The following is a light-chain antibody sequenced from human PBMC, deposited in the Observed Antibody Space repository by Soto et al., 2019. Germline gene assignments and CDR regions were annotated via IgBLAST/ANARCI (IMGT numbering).Light chain of an antibody. Sequence: QSVLTLPRSVSGSPGQSVTISCTGTGSDVGGYNYVSWYQQHPGKAPKLMIYDVSKRPSGVPDRFSGSKSGNTASLTISGLQAEDEADYYCCSYAGSYPTLYVFGTGTKVTVL. V-gene: IGLV2-11*01. J-gene: IGLJ1*01. CDR1: GSDVGGYNY. CDR3: CSYAGSYPTLYV. CDR2: DVS.